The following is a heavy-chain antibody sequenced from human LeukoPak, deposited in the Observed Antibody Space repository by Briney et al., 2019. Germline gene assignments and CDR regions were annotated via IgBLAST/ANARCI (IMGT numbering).Heavy chain of an antibody. J-gene: IGHJ4*02. CDR3: ARYYGGNSACDY. Sequence: PGGSLRLSCAASGFTFSSYSMNWVRQAPGEGLEWVSYITSSSSSTIYYADSVKGRFTISRDNAKNSLYLQMNSLRAEDTAVYYCARYYGGNSACDYWGQGTLVTVSS. V-gene: IGHV3-48*01. CDR1: GFTFSSYS. D-gene: IGHD4-23*01. CDR2: ITSSSSSTI.